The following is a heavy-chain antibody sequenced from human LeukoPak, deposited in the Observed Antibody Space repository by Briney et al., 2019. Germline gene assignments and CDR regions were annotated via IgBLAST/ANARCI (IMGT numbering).Heavy chain of an antibody. CDR3: AKERGYSSSWPWFDP. CDR1: RFTFSSYS. V-gene: IGHV3-23*01. J-gene: IGHJ5*02. CDR2: ISGSGGST. Sequence: GGSLRLSCAASRFTFSSYSLNWVRQAPGKGLEWVSAISGSGGSTYYADSVKGRFTISRDNSKNTLYLQMNSLRAEDTAVYYCAKERGYSSSWPWFDPWGQGTLVTVSS. D-gene: IGHD6-13*01.